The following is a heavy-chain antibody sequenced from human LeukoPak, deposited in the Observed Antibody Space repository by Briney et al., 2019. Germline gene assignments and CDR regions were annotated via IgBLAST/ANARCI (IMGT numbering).Heavy chain of an antibody. J-gene: IGHJ6*02. CDR3: DSGYIWNYPYYYYYSGMDV. Sequence: PSETLSLTCAVYGGSFSGYYWSWIRQPPGKGLEWIGEINHSGSTNYNPSLKSRVTISVDTSKNQFSQKLSSVTAADTAVYYCDSGYIWNYPYYYYYSGMDVWRQGPTVPVSS. D-gene: IGHD1-7*01. V-gene: IGHV4-34*01. CDR1: GGSFSGYY. CDR2: INHSGST.